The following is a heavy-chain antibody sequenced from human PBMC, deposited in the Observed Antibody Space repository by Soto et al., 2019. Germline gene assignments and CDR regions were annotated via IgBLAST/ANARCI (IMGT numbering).Heavy chain of an antibody. CDR2: SMPIFGTA. V-gene: IGHV1-69*06. CDR1: VGTFSSYA. CDR3: ARGHRVRGVISYYGGMDV. Sequence: QVQLVQSGAEVKKPGSSVKGSFKASVGTFSSYAISWVRQDPGQGLEWMGGSMPIFGTANYAQKFQGRVTITADKSTSTAYMKLSSLRSEDTAVYYGARGHRVRGVISYYGGMDVWGQGTPVTVSS. D-gene: IGHD3-10*01. J-gene: IGHJ6*02.